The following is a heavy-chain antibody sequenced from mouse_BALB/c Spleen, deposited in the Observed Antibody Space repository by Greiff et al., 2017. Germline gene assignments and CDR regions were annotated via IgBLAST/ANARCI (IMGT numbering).Heavy chain of an antibody. CDR2: ISDGGSYT. CDR3: ASDYYGSSFDY. CDR1: GFTFSDYY. V-gene: IGHV5-4*02. J-gene: IGHJ2*01. Sequence: EVMLVESGGGLVKPGGSLKLSRAASGFTFSDYYMYWVRQTPEKRLEWVATISDGGSYTYYPDSVKGRFTISRDNAKNNLYLQMSSLKSEDTAMYYCASDYYGSSFDYWGQGTTLTVSS. D-gene: IGHD1-1*01.